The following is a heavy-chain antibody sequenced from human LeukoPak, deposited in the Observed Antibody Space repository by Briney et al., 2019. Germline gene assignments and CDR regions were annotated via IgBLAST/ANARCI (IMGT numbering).Heavy chain of an antibody. J-gene: IGHJ3*02. Sequence: ASVKVSCKASGYTFTSYDINWVRQATGQGLEWMGWMNPNSGNTGYAQKFQGRVTITRNTSISTAYMELSSLRSEDTAVYYCARVSSSGWYGKGAFDIWGQGTMVTVSS. V-gene: IGHV1-8*03. D-gene: IGHD6-19*01. CDR2: MNPNSGNT. CDR1: GYTFTSYD. CDR3: ARVSSSGWYGKGAFDI.